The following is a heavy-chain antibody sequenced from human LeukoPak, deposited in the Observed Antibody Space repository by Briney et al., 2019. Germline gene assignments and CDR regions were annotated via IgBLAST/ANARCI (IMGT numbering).Heavy chain of an antibody. CDR3: AKEGGDGYNRYFDY. V-gene: IGHV3-30*02. J-gene: IGHJ4*02. D-gene: IGHD5-24*01. CDR2: IRYDGSNK. Sequence: PGGSLRLSCAASGFTFSSYGMHWVRQAPGKGLEWVAFIRYDGSNKYYADSVKGRFTISRDNSKNTLYLQMNSLRAEDTAVYYCAKEGGDGYNRYFDYWGQGTLVTVSS. CDR1: GFTFSSYG.